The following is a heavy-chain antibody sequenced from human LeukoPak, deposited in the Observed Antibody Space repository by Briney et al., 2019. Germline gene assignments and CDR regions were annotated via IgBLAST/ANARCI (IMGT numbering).Heavy chain of an antibody. CDR2: ISAYNGNT. D-gene: IGHD6-13*01. CDR1: GYTFTSYG. V-gene: IGHV1-18*01. CDR3: ARDFWGSSSWYVLDV. Sequence: ASVKVSCKASGYTFTSYGISWVRQAPGQGLEWMGWISAYNGNTNYAQKLQVRVTMTTDTSTSTAYMELRSLRSDDTAVYYCARDFWGSSSWYVLDVWAKGTTVTVSS. J-gene: IGHJ6*04.